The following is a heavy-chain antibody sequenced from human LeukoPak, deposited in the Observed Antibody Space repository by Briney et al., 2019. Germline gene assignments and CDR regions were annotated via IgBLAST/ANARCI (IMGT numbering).Heavy chain of an antibody. CDR2: IYYSGST. V-gene: IGHV4-30-4*01. CDR1: GGSISSGDYY. Sequence: SQTLSLTCTVSGGSISSGDYYWSWIRQPPGKGLEWIGYIYYSGSTYYNPSLKSRVTISVDTSKNQFSLKLSSVTAADTAVYYCARRYCTNGVCYLFDYWGQGAPVTVSS. CDR3: ARRYCTNGVCYLFDY. D-gene: IGHD2-8*01. J-gene: IGHJ4*02.